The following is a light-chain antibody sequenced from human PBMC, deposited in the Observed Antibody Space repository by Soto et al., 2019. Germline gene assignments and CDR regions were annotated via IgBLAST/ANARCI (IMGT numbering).Light chain of an antibody. CDR2: SVS. Sequence: ALTQPRSVSGSPGQSVTISCTGTSSDVGGHNYVSWYQQYPGRAPRLLLSSVSKRPSGVPDRFSGSKSGNTASLTISGLQAEDEADYYCCSYAGSYTYVFGTGTKVTVL. V-gene: IGLV2-11*01. J-gene: IGLJ1*01. CDR1: SSDVGGHNY. CDR3: CSYAGSYTYV.